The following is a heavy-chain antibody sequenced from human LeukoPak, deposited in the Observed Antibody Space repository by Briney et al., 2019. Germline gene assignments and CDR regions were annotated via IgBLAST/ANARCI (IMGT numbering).Heavy chain of an antibody. CDR3: AKGHRESSSFFDS. Sequence: GGSLRLSCAAFSGFAMNWVRQAPGKRLEWVSAINGRGDDTYYPDSVKGRFTISRDNSNNTLYLQMNRLRADDTAVYYCAKGHRESSSFFDSWGQGIPVTVSS. CDR1: SGFA. J-gene: IGHJ4*02. CDR2: INGRGDDT. V-gene: IGHV3-23*01.